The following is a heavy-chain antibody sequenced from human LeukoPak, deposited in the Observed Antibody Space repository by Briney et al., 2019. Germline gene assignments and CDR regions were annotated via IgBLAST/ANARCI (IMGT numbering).Heavy chain of an antibody. CDR3: ARDHGGEYSSAFYYFKY. V-gene: IGHV4-59*01. J-gene: IGHJ4*02. CDR2: SYYNGSS. D-gene: IGHD5-12*01. CDR1: GGSISSYY. Sequence: MSSETLSLTCTVSGGSISSYYWSWIRQPPGKGLEWIGYSYYNGSSNYTPSLRRRVTISVDTSKNQFSLRLSSVTAADTAVYYCARDHGGEYSSAFYYFKYWGQGTLVTVSS.